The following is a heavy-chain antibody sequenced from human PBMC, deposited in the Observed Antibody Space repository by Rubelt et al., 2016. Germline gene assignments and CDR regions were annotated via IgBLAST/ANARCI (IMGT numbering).Heavy chain of an antibody. Sequence: SGNGGSTYYADSVKGRFTVSRDNSKNTLYLQMSSLRAEDTAVYYCARDPGTAAAGNFDYWGQGTLVTVSS. J-gene: IGHJ4*02. V-gene: IGHV3-64*04. D-gene: IGHD6-13*01. CDR2: SGNGGST. CDR3: ARDPGTAAAGNFDY.